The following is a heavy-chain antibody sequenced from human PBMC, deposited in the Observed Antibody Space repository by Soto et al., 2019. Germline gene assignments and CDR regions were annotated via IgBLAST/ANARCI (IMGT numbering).Heavy chain of an antibody. Sequence: QVQLVQSGAEVKEPGSSVKVSCKVSGGTFSSQTINWVRQVPGQGLEWMGSVIPIIGEGKYAQSFLGRVSIQGARPPSTAYVEVSSRRPEDTPLYYWAIPAVNDLDADSSAFDIWGQGTMVTVSS. CDR1: GGTFSSQT. D-gene: IGHD1-1*01. V-gene: IGHV1-69*02. J-gene: IGHJ3*02. CDR3: AIPAVNDLDADSSAFDI. CDR2: VIPIIGEG.